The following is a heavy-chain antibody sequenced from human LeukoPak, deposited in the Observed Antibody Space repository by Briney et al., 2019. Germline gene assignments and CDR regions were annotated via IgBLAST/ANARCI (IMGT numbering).Heavy chain of an antibody. CDR1: GGSFSGHY. D-gene: IGHD4-17*01. V-gene: IGHV4-34*01. J-gene: IGHJ6*03. CDR2: INHSGST. CDR3: ARGLMTTVTTTPFYYYYYMDV. Sequence: SETLSLTCAVYGGSFSGHYWNWIRQPPGKGLKWIGEINHSGSTNYNPSLKSRVTISVDTSKNQFSLKLSSVTAADTAVYYCARGLMTTVTTTPFYYYYYMDVWGKGTMVTVSS.